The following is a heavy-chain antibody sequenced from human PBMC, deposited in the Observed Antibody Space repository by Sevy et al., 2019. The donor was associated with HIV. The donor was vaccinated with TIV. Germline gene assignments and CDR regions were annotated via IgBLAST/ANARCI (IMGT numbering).Heavy chain of an antibody. CDR3: ARDHSRSYYDSWFDP. CDR2: IYYSGST. CDR1: GGSVSSDNYY. J-gene: IGHJ5*02. Sequence: SETLSLTCTVSGGSVSSDNYYWSWIRQPPGKGLEWIGNIYYSGSTNYNPSLKSRVNISVDTSKNQFSLKLSSVTAADTAVYYCARDHSRSYYDSWFDPWGQGTLVTASS. V-gene: IGHV4-61*01. D-gene: IGHD1-26*01.